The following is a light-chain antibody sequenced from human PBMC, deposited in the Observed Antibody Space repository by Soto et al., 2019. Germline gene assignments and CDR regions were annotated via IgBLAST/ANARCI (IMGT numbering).Light chain of an antibody. V-gene: IGKV1-12*01. J-gene: IGKJ1*01. Sequence: DIQMTQSPSSVSASIGDRVTITCRASQDIGRRLAWFQQKPGKAPKYLLQATSSLQGGVPSTFSGSGSGTDFTLTXXXXXXXXFATYYCLQXXXXXXTFG. CDR3: LQXXXXXXT. CDR1: QDIGRR. CDR2: ATS.